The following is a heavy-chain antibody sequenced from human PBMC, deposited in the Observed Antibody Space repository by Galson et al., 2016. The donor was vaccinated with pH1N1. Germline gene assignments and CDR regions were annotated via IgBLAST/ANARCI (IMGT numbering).Heavy chain of an antibody. CDR3: ARGSGYSGYDPEYYFDY. Sequence: SVKVSCKASGYTFSSYGISWVRQAPGQGLEWMGWSRPYTGNTNHVQKFQGRVTMTTDTSTSTAYMELSRLRSDDTAVYSCARGSGYSGYDPEYYFDYWGQGTLVTVSS. CDR2: SRPYTGNT. D-gene: IGHD5-12*01. J-gene: IGHJ4*02. V-gene: IGHV1-18*01. CDR1: GYTFSSYG.